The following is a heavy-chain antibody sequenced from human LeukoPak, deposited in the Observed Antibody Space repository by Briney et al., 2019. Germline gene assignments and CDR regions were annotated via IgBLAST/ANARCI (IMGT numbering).Heavy chain of an antibody. V-gene: IGHV4-39*07. CDR3: ARKRRYFDWSRGYYFDY. CDR1: GGSISSNNYY. J-gene: IGHJ4*02. CDR2: INHSGST. Sequence: SETLSLTCTVSGGSISSNNYYWSWIRQPPGKGLEWIGEINHSGSTNYNPSLKSRVTISVDTSKNQFSLKLSSVTAADTAVYYCARKRRYFDWSRGYYFDYWGQGTLVTVSS. D-gene: IGHD3-9*01.